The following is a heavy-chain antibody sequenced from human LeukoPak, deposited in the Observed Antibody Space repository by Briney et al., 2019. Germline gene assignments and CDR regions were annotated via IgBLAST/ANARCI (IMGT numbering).Heavy chain of an antibody. CDR3: AKGGVPAAIPDY. CDR1: GFTFSIYA. Sequence: PGGSLRLSCAASGFTFSIYAMSWVRQAPGEGLEWVSAISGSGGSTYYADSVKGRFTISRDNSKNTLYLQMNSLRAEDTAVYYCAKGGVPAAIPDYWGQGTLVTVSS. J-gene: IGHJ4*02. V-gene: IGHV3-23*01. CDR2: ISGSGGST. D-gene: IGHD2-2*01.